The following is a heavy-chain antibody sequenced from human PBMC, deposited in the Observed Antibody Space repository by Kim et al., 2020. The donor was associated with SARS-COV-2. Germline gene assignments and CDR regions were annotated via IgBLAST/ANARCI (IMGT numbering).Heavy chain of an antibody. Sequence: GGSLRLSCVASGFTFRSYSMHWVRQAPGKGLEWVALISYDGIKTSYADSVKGRFTISRDNSKNTLYLQMNSLRIEDTSAYYCARDNYSGSGMYYYYYGMEDWGQGTTVTVSS. D-gene: IGHD3-10*01. J-gene: IGHJ6*02. CDR1: GFTFRSYS. V-gene: IGHV3-30*04. CDR2: ISYDGIKT. CDR3: ARDNYSGSGMYYYYYGMED.